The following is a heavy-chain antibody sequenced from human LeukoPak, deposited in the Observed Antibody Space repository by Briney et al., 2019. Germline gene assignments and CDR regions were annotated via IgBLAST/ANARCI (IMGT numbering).Heavy chain of an antibody. Sequence: PGGSLRLSCAASGFILSNYAMSWVRQAPGKGLKWVSATSGSGGTTYYADSVKGRFTISRDNSKNTLYLQMNSLRADDTAVYYCAKGFEQWLTYFDFWGQGTLVTVSS. CDR3: AKGFEQWLTYFDF. V-gene: IGHV3-23*01. J-gene: IGHJ4*02. CDR2: TSGSGGTT. D-gene: IGHD6-19*01. CDR1: GFILSNYA.